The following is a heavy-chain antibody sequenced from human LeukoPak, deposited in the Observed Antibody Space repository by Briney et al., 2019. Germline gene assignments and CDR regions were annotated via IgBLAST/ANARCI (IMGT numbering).Heavy chain of an antibody. CDR2: ISGSGGRT. V-gene: IGHV3-23*01. D-gene: IGHD3-22*01. J-gene: IGHJ3*02. CDR3: ARGRRSHYYDSSGYLHAFDI. Sequence: GGSLRLSCAASGFTFSSYAMSWVRQAPGKGLEWVSAISGSGGRTYYADSVKGRFTISRDNSKNTLYLQMNSLRAEDTAVYYCARGRRSHYYDSSGYLHAFDIWGQGTMVTVSS. CDR1: GFTFSSYA.